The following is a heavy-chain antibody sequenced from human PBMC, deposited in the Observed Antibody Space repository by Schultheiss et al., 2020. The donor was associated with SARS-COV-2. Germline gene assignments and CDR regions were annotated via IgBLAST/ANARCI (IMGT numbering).Heavy chain of an antibody. Sequence: SVKVSCKASGGTFSNYVITWVRQAPGQALGWMGGIIPIFGTANYAQKFQGRVTITADESTSTAYMELSSLRSEDTAVYYCARGTYYYDSSGSKFQFDIWGQGTMVTVSS. J-gene: IGHJ3*02. CDR2: IIPIFGTA. V-gene: IGHV1-69*13. CDR3: ARGTYYYDSSGSKFQFDI. CDR1: GGTFSNYV. D-gene: IGHD3-22*01.